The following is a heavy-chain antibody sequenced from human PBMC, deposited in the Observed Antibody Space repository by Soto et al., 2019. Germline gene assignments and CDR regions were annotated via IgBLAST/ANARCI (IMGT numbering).Heavy chain of an antibody. CDR2: INPSGGST. CDR1: GYTFTSYY. J-gene: IGHJ4*02. V-gene: IGHV1-46*01. D-gene: IGHD6-19*01. CDR3: ARKPGIAVGLDY. Sequence: QVQLVQSGAEVKKPGASVKVSCKASGYTFTSYYMHWVRQAPGQGLEWMGIINPSGGSTSYAPKFRGRVTMTRDTSTNTVYMELSSLRSEDTAVYYCARKPGIAVGLDYWGQGTLVTVSS.